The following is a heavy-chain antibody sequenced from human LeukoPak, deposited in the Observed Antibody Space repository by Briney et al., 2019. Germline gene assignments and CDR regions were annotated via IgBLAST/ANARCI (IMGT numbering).Heavy chain of an antibody. D-gene: IGHD3-10*01. V-gene: IGHV4-34*01. Sequence: SETLSLTCAVYGGSFSGYYWSWIRQPPGKGLEWIGEINHSGSTNYNPSLKSRVTISVDTSKNQFSPKLSSVTAADTAVYYCARGGELLWFGESRPFDPWGQGTLVTVSS. CDR1: GGSFSGYY. CDR2: INHSGST. CDR3: ARGGELLWFGESRPFDP. J-gene: IGHJ5*02.